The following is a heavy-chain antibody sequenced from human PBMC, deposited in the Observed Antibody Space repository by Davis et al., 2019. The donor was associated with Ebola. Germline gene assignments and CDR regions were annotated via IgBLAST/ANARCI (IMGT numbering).Heavy chain of an antibody. CDR2: ISYDGSNK. CDR3: AKTGGWNEFDY. CDR1: GFTFSSYG. Sequence: GESLKISCAASGFTFSSYGMHWVRQAPGKGLEWVAVISYDGSNKYYADSVKGRFTISRDNSKNTLYLEMNSLRAEDTAVYYCAKTGGWNEFDYWGQGTLVTVSS. J-gene: IGHJ4*02. V-gene: IGHV3-30*18. D-gene: IGHD1-1*01.